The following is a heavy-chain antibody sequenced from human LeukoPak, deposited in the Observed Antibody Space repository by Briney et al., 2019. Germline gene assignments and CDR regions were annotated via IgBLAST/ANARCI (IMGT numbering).Heavy chain of an antibody. V-gene: IGHV4-59*01. Sequence: TSETLSLTCTVSGGSISSYYWSWIRQPPGKGLEWIGYIYYSGSTNYNPSLKSRVTISVDTSKNQFSLKLSSVTAADTAVYYCARAYYDFWSGPGNWFDPWGQGTLVTVSS. D-gene: IGHD3-3*01. CDR1: GGSISSYY. CDR3: ARAYYDFWSGPGNWFDP. J-gene: IGHJ5*02. CDR2: IYYSGST.